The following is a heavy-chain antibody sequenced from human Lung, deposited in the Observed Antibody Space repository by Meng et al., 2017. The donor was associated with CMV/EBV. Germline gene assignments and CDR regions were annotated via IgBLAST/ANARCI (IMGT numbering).Heavy chain of an antibody. CDR3: APNYDFFAF. D-gene: IGHD3-3*01. CDR1: GFTFGNYS. V-gene: IGHV3-49*04. J-gene: IGHJ4*02. Sequence: GGSXRLXCTTSGFTFGNYSMSWVRQAPGKGLEWVGFIRSKPYGGTTDYAASVKGRFTISRDDSKSIAYLQMNSLKTEDTAIYYCAPNYDFFAFWGQGTLVTVSS. CDR2: IRSKPYGGTT.